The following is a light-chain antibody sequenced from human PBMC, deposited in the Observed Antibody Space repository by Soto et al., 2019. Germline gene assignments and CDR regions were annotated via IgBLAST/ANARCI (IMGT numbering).Light chain of an antibody. CDR3: CSYAGSDTLV. CDR1: SSDVGGYNY. CDR2: DVS. V-gene: IGLV2-11*01. Sequence: QSALTQPRSVSGSPGQSVTISCTGTSSDVGGYNYVSWYQQHPGKAPKLMIYDVSKRPSGVPDRFSGSKSGNTASLTISELQAEDEADYYCCSYAGSDTLVFGGGTQLTVL. J-gene: IGLJ2*01.